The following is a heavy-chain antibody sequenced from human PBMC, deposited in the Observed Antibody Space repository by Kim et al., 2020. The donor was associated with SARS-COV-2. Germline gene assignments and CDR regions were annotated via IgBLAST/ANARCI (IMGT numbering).Heavy chain of an antibody. CDR2: INPSSGST. V-gene: IGHV1-46*01. CDR1: GYTITSYY. CDR3: ARGYCSSSSCENYFDS. Sequence: ASVKVSCKASGYTITSYYIHWVRQAPGQGLEWMGIINPSSGSTSYAQKFQGRVTMTRDTSTSTVYMELSSLRSEDPAVYYCARGYCSSSSCENYFDSWGQGTLVTVSS. J-gene: IGHJ4*02. D-gene: IGHD2-2*01.